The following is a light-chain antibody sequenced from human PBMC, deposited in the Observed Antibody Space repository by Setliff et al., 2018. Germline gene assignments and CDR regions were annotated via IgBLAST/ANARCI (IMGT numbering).Light chain of an antibody. CDR2: AAT. Sequence: DVQLTQSPSFLSASVGDRVTITCRASPGVSSYIAWYQQKPGKAPNLLIYAATALQSGVPSRFSGSESGTEFTLTISSLQPEDFATYYCQQVNNYPRSVGGGTKVDIK. V-gene: IGKV1-9*01. J-gene: IGKJ4*01. CDR3: QQVNNYPRS. CDR1: PGVSSY.